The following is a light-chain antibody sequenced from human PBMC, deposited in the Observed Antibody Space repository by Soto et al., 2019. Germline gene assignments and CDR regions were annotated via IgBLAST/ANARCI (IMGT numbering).Light chain of an antibody. J-gene: IGKJ5*01. CDR3: QQSYSVPLT. CDR2: GAS. CDR1: QSISNS. V-gene: IGKV1-39*01. Sequence: DIQMTQSPSSLSASVGDRVIITCRASQSISNSLNWYQQKSGKAPKLLISGASTLQSGVPSRFSGSGSGADFTLTISSLQPEDFATYYCQQSYSVPLTFGQATRLEI.